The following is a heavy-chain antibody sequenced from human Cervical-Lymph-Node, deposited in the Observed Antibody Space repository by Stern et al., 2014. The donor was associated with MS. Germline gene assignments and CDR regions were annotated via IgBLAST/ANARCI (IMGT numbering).Heavy chain of an antibody. CDR1: GFTFTSSA. CDR2: IVVGSGNT. V-gene: IGHV1-58*01. Sequence: QLVESGPEVKKPGTSVKVSCKASGFTFTSSAVQWVRQARGHRLEWIGWIVVGSGNTNYAQKFQERVTITRDMSTSTAYMELSSLRSEDTAVYYCAAIYPDYGDYDFDYWGQGTLVTVSS. D-gene: IGHD4-17*01. J-gene: IGHJ4*02. CDR3: AAIYPDYGDYDFDY.